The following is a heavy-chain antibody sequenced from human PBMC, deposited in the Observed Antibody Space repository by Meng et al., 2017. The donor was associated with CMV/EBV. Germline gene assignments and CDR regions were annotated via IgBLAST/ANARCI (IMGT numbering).Heavy chain of an antibody. CDR3: ARGGNWFDP. CDR1: GGSFSGYS. J-gene: IGHJ5*02. CDR2: INHSGST. Sequence: VQLQKGGAGLLKPSDTLSLTCDVYGGSFSGYSWSWIRQPPGKGLEWSGEINHSGSTNYNPSLKSRVTISVDTSKNQFSLKLSSVTAADTAVYYCARGGNWFDPWGQGTLVTVSS. V-gene: IGHV4-34*01.